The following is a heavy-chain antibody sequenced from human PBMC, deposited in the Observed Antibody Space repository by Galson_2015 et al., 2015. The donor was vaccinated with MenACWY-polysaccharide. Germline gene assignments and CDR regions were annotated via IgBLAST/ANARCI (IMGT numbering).Heavy chain of an antibody. CDR2: IHSTGST. V-gene: IGHV4-59*01. CDR3: AKFSAYSGTYAHYLDY. J-gene: IGHJ4*02. Sequence: SETLSLTCTVSGDSISGNYWSWIRQPPGKGLEWIAYIHSTGSTNYSPSLKSRVTISVDTSKNQFYLNLNSLTAADTAVYYCAKFSAYSGTYAHYLDYWGQGT. D-gene: IGHD3-16*01. CDR1: GDSISGNY.